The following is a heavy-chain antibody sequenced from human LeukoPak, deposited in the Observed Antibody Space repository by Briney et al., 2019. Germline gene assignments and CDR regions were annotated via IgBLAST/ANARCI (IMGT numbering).Heavy chain of an antibody. D-gene: IGHD3-22*01. V-gene: IGHV4-59*01. CDR2: IYYSGST. Sequence: SETLSLTCTVSGGSISSYYWSWIRQPPGKGLEWIGYIYYSGSTNYNPSLKSRVTISVDTSKNQFSLKLSSVTAADTAVYYCARDKYYYDSSGSIRFDYWGQGTLVTVSS. J-gene: IGHJ4*02. CDR1: GGSISSYY. CDR3: ARDKYYYDSSGSIRFDY.